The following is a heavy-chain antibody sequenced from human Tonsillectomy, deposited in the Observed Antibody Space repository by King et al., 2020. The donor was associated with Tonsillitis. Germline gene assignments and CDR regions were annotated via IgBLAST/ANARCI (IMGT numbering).Heavy chain of an antibody. V-gene: IGHV1-46*01. D-gene: IGHD3-22*01. CDR3: AKDRGRIGSGYYGAFDY. J-gene: IGHJ4*02. Sequence: QLVQSGAEVKKPGASVKVSCKASGYTFTSYYLHWVRQAPGQGLEWMGILNPSGGTTTYAQKFQGRVTMTRDTSTTTVYMELSSLRSEDTAVYYCAKDRGRIGSGYYGAFDYWGQGILVIVSS. CDR1: GYTFTSYY. CDR2: LNPSGGTT.